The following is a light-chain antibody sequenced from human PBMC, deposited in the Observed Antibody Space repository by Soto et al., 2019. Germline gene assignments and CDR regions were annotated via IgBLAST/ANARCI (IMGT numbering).Light chain of an antibody. CDR2: NAS. J-gene: IGKJ4*01. CDR1: QTIDNW. CDR3: LQYSSYPSLT. V-gene: IGKV1-5*03. Sequence: DIQMTQSPSTLSATVGDRVTITCRASQTIDNWLAWYQHKPGQAPKLLIYNASTLETGVPSRFSGSASGTDFTLTINSLQPDCFGSYYCLQYSSYPSLTFGGGTKLEIK.